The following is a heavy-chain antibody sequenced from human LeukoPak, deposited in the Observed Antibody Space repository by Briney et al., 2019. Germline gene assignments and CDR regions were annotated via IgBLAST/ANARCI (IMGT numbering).Heavy chain of an antibody. D-gene: IGHD6-19*01. CDR2: IIPILGIA. V-gene: IGHV1-69*04. Sequence: SVKVSCKASGGTFSSYAISWVRQAPGQGLEWMGRIIPILGIANYAQKFQGRVTITADKSTSTAYMELSSLRSEDTAVYYCARDPSGWYKNYFDYWGQGTLVTVSS. CDR1: GGTFSSYA. J-gene: IGHJ4*02. CDR3: ARDPSGWYKNYFDY.